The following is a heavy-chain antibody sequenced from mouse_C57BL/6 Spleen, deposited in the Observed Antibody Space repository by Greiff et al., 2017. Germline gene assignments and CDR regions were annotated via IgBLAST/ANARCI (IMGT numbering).Heavy chain of an antibody. Sequence: EVKLVESGGGLVKPGGSLKLSCAASGFTFSSYSMSWVRQTPEKRLEWVATISGGGGNTYYPDSVKGRFTISRDNAKNTLYLQMSSLRSEDAAVYYCARRGLGAWFAYWGQGTLVTVSA. CDR2: ISGGGGNT. CDR3: ARRGLGAWFAY. D-gene: IGHD3-3*01. J-gene: IGHJ3*01. CDR1: GFTFSSYS. V-gene: IGHV5-9*04.